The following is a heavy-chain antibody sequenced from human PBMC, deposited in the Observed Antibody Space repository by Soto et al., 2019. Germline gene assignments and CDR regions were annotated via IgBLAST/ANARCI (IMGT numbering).Heavy chain of an antibody. V-gene: IGHV1-8*01. CDR3: SRDAAALGNDY. D-gene: IGHD2-2*01. CDR1: GYTFTSYD. J-gene: IGHJ4*02. Sequence: QVQLVQSGAEVKKPGASVKVSCKASGYTFTSYDINWVRQATGQGLEWMGWMNPNSGNTGYAQKFQGRVTMTRNTFISTASMELSSLRSEYTSGYYCSRDAAALGNDYWGQGTLVTVSS. CDR2: MNPNSGNT.